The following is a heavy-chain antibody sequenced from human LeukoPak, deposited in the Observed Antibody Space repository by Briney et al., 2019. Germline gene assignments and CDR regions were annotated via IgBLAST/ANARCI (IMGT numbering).Heavy chain of an antibody. Sequence: QPGRSLRLSCAASGFTFSSYGMHWLRHAPGRGLEWVAVVWYDGSNRYYADSVKGRFTISRDNSKNTLYLQMNSLRVEDTAVYYCAKSGYSSGWYGPADFDYWGQGPLVTVSS. CDR1: GFTFSSYG. CDR2: VWYDGSNR. J-gene: IGHJ4*02. D-gene: IGHD6-19*01. V-gene: IGHV3-33*06. CDR3: AKSGYSSGWYGPADFDY.